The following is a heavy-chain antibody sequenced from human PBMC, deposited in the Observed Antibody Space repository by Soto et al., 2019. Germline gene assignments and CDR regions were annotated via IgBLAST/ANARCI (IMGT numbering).Heavy chain of an antibody. V-gene: IGHV1-2*02. CDR1: GYTFTGYY. CDR3: ARVSSGSYSDY. D-gene: IGHD1-26*01. CDR2: INPNSGGP. Sequence: ASVKVSCKASGYTFTGYYMHWVRQAPGQGLEWMGWINPNSGGPNYAQKFQGRVTMTRDTSISTAYMELSRLRSDDTAVYYCARVSSGSYSDYWGQGTLVTVSS. J-gene: IGHJ4*02.